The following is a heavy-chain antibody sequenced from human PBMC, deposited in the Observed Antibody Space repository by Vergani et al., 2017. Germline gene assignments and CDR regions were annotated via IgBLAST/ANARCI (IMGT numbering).Heavy chain of an antibody. Sequence: QLQLQESGSGLVKPSQTLSLTCAVSGGSISSGGYSWSWIRQPPGKGLEWIGYIYHSGSTYYNPSLKSRVTISVDRSKNQFSLKLSSVTAADTAVYYCARVSDYDSSGYYQEYYFDYWGQGTLVTVSS. D-gene: IGHD3-22*01. CDR1: GGSISSGGYS. CDR2: IYHSGST. J-gene: IGHJ4*02. V-gene: IGHV4-30-2*01. CDR3: ARVSDYDSSGYYQEYYFDY.